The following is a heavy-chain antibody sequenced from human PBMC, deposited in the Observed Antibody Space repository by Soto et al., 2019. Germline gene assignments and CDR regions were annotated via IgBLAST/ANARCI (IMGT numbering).Heavy chain of an antibody. CDR3: ARAARYYDSSGYYHFDY. Sequence: ASVKVSCKASGGTFSSYAISWVRQAPGQGLEWMGGIIPIFGTANYAQKFQGRVTITADESTSTAYMELSSLRSEDTAVYYCARAARYYDSSGYYHFDYWGQGTLVTVSS. V-gene: IGHV1-69*13. CDR1: GGTFSSYA. J-gene: IGHJ4*02. D-gene: IGHD3-22*01. CDR2: IIPIFGTA.